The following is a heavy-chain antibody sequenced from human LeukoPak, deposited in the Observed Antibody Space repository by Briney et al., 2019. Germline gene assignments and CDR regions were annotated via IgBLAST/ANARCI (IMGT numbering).Heavy chain of an antibody. CDR3: ARSYGSGSYFDY. J-gene: IGHJ4*02. CDR1: GGSISTFY. Sequence: NPSETLSLTCTVSGGSISTFYWSWVRQPPGRGLEWIGYIYYSGSAKYNPSLKSRVTISVDTSKSQFSLKLSSVTAADTAVYYCARSYGSGSYFDYWGQGTPVTVSS. D-gene: IGHD3-10*01. CDR2: IYYSGSA. V-gene: IGHV4-59*01.